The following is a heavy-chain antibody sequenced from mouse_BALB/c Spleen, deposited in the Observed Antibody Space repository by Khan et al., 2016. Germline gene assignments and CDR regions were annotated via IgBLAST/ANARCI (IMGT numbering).Heavy chain of an antibody. CDR1: GYIFTSYV. CDR3: ARYDYAMDY. CDR2: LSPYNDGT. V-gene: IGHV1S136*01. J-gene: IGHJ4*01. D-gene: IGHD2-14*01. Sequence: VQLQQSGPELVKPGASVKMSCKASGYIFTSYVMHWVKQKPGQGLEWIGYLSPYNDGTKYNEKFNGKATLTSDKSSSTAYMELSSLTAEDSAVYCCARYDYAMDYWGQGTSVTVSS.